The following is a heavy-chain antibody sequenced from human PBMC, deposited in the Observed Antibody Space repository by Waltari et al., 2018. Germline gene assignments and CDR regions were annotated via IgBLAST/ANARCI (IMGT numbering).Heavy chain of an antibody. V-gene: IGHV4-61*09. CDR3: ARAVAPYFQH. CDR1: GGSISSGSYY. J-gene: IGHJ1*01. Sequence: QVQLQESGPGLVKPSQTLSLTCTVSGGSISSGSYYWSWIRQPAGKGLEWIGYIYTSGSPNYNPSLKSRVTISVDTSKNQFSLKLSSVTAADTAVYYCARAVAPYFQHWGQGTLVTVSS. D-gene: IGHD6-19*01. CDR2: IYTSGSP.